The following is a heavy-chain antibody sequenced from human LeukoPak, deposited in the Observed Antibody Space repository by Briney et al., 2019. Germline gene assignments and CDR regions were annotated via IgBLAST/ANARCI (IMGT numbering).Heavy chain of an antibody. D-gene: IGHD3-22*01. CDR1: GFTFSSYA. CDR2: ISYDGSNK. Sequence: PGRSLRLSCAASGFTFSSYAMHWVRQAPGKGLEWVALISYDGSNKYYGDSVKGRFTISRDNSKNTLYLQMNTLRAEDTAVYYCAKDRFSYYYDDSGYYPFDYWGQGTLVTVSS. V-gene: IGHV3-30*18. J-gene: IGHJ4*02. CDR3: AKDRFSYYYDDSGYYPFDY.